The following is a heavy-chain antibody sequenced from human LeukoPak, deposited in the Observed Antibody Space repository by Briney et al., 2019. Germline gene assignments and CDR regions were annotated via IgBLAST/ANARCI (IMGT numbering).Heavy chain of an antibody. CDR3: AKWGMDV. CDR2: TSYDGSNK. D-gene: IGHD7-27*01. Sequence: PGRPLRLSCAASGFTFSCYGMHWVRQAPGKGLEWVAVTSYDGSNKYYADSVKRRFTISRDNSKNTLYLQMNSLRAEDTAVYYCAKWGMDVWGKGTTVTVSS. CDR1: GFTFSCYG. V-gene: IGHV3-30*18. J-gene: IGHJ6*04.